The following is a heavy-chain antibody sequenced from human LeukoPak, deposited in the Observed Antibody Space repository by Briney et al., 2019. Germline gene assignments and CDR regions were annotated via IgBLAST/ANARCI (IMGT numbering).Heavy chain of an antibody. V-gene: IGHV1-3*03. J-gene: IGHJ4*02. CDR3: ARVVRYSSGPLTDLLPYYFDY. CDR2: INAGNGNT. CDR1: GYTFTSYD. Sequence: ASVKVSCKASGYTFTSYDINWVRQAPGQRLEWMGWINAGNGNTKYSQEFQGRVTITRDTSASAVYMELSSLRSDDMAVYYCARVVRYSSGPLTDLLPYYFDYWGQGTLVTVSS. D-gene: IGHD6-19*01.